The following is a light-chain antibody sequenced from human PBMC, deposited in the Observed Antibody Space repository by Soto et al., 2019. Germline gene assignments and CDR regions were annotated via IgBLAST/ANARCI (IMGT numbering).Light chain of an antibody. CDR2: DAS. J-gene: IGKJ5*01. Sequence: EIVLTQSPGTLSLSPGERATLSCRASQSVSSSYLAWYQQKPGQAPRLLIYDASSRATGIPPRFSGSGSGTDFTLTLSSLEPEDFAVYYCQQRTGSSTFGQGARLEIK. CDR3: QQRTGSST. V-gene: IGKV3D-20*02. CDR1: QSVSSSY.